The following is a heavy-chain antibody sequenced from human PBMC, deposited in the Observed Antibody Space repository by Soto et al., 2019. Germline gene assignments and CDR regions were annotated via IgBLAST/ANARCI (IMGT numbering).Heavy chain of an antibody. V-gene: IGHV3-9*01. CDR1: GFTFDDYA. CDR2: ISWNSDSI. CDR3: AKGDCTTTSCYLDS. D-gene: IGHD2-2*01. Sequence: EVHLVESGGGLVQPGRSLRLSCAASGFTFDDYAMHWVRQGPGKGLEWVSGISWNSDSIDYADSVKGRFTISRDNAKSSLHLQMNSLRAEDTALYYCAKGDCTTTSCYLDSWGQGALVTVSS. J-gene: IGHJ4*02.